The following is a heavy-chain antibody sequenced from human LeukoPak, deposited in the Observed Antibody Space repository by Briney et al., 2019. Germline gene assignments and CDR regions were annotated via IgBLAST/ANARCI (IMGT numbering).Heavy chain of an antibody. J-gene: IGHJ4*02. CDR1: GFTFGSYA. D-gene: IGHD3-22*01. V-gene: IGHV3-30-3*01. CDR3: ARGRYDSSGYYYDY. CDR2: ISYDGSNK. Sequence: GSLRLSCAASGFTFGSYAMHWVRQAPGKGLEWVAVISYDGSNKYYADSVKGRFTISRDNSKNTLYLQMNSLRAEDTAVYYCARGRYDSSGYYYDYWGQGTLVTVSS.